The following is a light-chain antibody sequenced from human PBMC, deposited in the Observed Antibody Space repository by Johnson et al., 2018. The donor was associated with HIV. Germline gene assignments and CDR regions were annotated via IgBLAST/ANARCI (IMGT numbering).Light chain of an antibody. J-gene: IGLJ1*01. V-gene: IGLV1-51*02. CDR2: ENN. Sequence: QSVLTQPPSVSAAPGQKVTISCSGSSSNIGNNYVSWYQQLPGTAPKLLIYENNKRPSGIPDRFSGSKSGTSATLGITGLQTGDEADYYCGTWDSRRGVFVTATKFTV. CDR3: GTWDSRRGV. CDR1: SSNIGNNY.